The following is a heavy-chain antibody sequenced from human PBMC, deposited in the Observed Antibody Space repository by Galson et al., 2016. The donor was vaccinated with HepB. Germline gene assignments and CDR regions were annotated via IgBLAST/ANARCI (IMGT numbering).Heavy chain of an antibody. D-gene: IGHD1-26*01. CDR2: IKSKGDGETT. CDR3: TTSVGPNEFDY. J-gene: IGHJ4*02. CDR1: GFTFSHAW. Sequence: SLRLSCAGSGFTFSHAWLNWVRQAPGKGLEWVGRIKSKGDGETTDYAAPVKGRFTVSRDDSKNTLYLQMNSLKTEDTAVYHCTTSVGPNEFDYWGRGTLVTVSS. V-gene: IGHV3-15*07.